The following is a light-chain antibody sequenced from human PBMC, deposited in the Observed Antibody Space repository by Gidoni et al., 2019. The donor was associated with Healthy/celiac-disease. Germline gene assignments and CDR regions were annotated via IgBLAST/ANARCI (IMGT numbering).Light chain of an antibody. CDR1: QSISSY. CDR3: QQSYSTPRS. Sequence: DLHMTQSSSPLSASVGDRVTITCRASQSISSYLNWYQQKPGKAPKLLIYAASSLQSGVPSRFSGSGSGTDFTLTISSLQPEDVATYYCQQSYSTPRSFGQGTKLEIK. J-gene: IGKJ2*04. V-gene: IGKV1-39*01. CDR2: AAS.